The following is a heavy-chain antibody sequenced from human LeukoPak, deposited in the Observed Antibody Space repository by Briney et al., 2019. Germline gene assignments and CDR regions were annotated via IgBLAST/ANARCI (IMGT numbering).Heavy chain of an antibody. CDR3: AKDSEAAGRSYYYMDV. CDR1: GFTFGDYG. D-gene: IGHD1-26*01. J-gene: IGHJ6*03. V-gene: IGHV3-9*01. Sequence: PGGSLRLSCAASGFTFGDYGMYWVRHPPGKGLEWVSGITWKGGSVDYADSVKGRFTISRDNAKNSLYLQMNSLRGEDTALYYCAKDSEAAGRSYYYMDVWGKGTTVTVSS. CDR2: ITWKGGSV.